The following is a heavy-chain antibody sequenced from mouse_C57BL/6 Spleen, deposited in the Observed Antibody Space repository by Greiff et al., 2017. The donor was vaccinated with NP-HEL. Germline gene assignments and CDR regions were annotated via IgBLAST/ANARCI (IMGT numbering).Heavy chain of an antibody. CDR3: ARFYYGNYGDYYAMDY. D-gene: IGHD2-1*01. CDR1: GYTFTSYW. CDR2: IYPGSGST. J-gene: IGHJ4*01. Sequence: QVQLQQPGAELVKPGASVKMSCKASGYTFTSYWITWVKQRPGQGLEWIGDIYPGSGSTTYNEKFKSKATLTVDTSSSTAYMQLSSLTSEDSAVYYCARFYYGNYGDYYAMDYWGQGTSVTVSS. V-gene: IGHV1-55*01.